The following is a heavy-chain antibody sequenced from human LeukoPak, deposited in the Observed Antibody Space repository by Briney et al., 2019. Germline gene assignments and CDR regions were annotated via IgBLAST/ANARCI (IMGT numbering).Heavy chain of an antibody. CDR3: ARLFSGYSYGLGLYWSDP. J-gene: IGHJ5*02. CDR2: IYYSGST. D-gene: IGHD5-18*01. V-gene: IGHV4-39*01. Sequence: SETLSLTCTVSGGSISSSSYYLGWIRQPPGKGLEWIGSIYYSGSTYYNPSLKSRVTISVDTSKNQFSLKLSSVTAADAAVYYCARLFSGYSYGLGLYWSDPWGQGTLVTVSS. CDR1: GGSISSSSYY.